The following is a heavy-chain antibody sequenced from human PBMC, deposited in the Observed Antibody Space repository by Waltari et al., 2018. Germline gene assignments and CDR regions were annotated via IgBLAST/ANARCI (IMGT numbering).Heavy chain of an antibody. D-gene: IGHD6-19*01. Sequence: QVQLQESGPGLVKPSETLSLTCTVSGGSISSYYWSWIRQPPGKGLEWIGYIYYCGSTNYTPSLKGRCTISVDKSKNQFSLKLSSVTAADTAVYYCARRDSGKNFDYWGQGTLVTVSS. V-gene: IGHV4-59*08. J-gene: IGHJ4*02. CDR1: GGSISSYY. CDR2: IYYCGST. CDR3: ARRDSGKNFDY.